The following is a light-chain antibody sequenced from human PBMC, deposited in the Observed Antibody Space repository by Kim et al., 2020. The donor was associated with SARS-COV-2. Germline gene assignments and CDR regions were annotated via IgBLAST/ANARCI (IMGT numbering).Light chain of an antibody. J-gene: IGLJ2*01. CDR2: DVS. CDR1: SSGVGVSAF. V-gene: IGLV2-11*01. CDR3: CSYSASSVI. Sequence: PGQSVAISCTGVSSGVGVSAFVSWYQHHPGKAPKLMIYDVSKRSSGVPGRFSGSKSGNTASLIISGLQAEDEADYYCCSYSASSVIFGGGTQLTVL.